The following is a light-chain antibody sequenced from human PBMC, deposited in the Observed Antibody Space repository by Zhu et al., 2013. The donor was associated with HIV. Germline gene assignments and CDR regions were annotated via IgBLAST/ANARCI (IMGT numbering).Light chain of an antibody. J-gene: IGKJ2*04. V-gene: IGKV1-17*01. CDR2: LAS. CDR1: QDIRNH. CDR3: LQSYSTPCS. Sequence: DIQMTQSPSSLSASVGDRVTITCRASQDIRNHLGWYQQKPGKAPRRLIYLASTLQSGVPSRFSGSGSGTDFTLTISSLQPEDFATYYCLQSYSTPCSFGQGTKLEIK.